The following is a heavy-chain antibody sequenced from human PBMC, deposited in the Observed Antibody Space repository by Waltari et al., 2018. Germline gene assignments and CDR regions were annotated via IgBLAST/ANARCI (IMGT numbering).Heavy chain of an antibody. Sequence: QVQLVQSGAEVKKPGASVKISCQASGFTFLSYAFHWVRQAPGQTLAWMGWINADNGSTKYSEKLQGRVTITRDRYTGTAYMELSSLRSEDTAKYFCARGPLGGLYAGDYFDYWGQGTLVSVSP. V-gene: IGHV1-3*01. CDR1: GFTFLSYA. D-gene: IGHD3-16*01. CDR3: ARGPLGGLYAGDYFDY. J-gene: IGHJ4*02. CDR2: INADNGST.